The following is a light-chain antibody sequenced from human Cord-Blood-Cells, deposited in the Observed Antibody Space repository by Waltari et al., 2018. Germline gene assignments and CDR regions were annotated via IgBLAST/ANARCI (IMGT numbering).Light chain of an antibody. CDR3: GTWDSSLSAGVV. J-gene: IGLJ2*01. Sequence: QSVLTQPPSVSAAPGQKVPISCSGSSSNIGNNYVSWYQQLPGTAPKLLIYENNKRPSGIPDRFSGSKSGTSATLGITGLQTGDEADYYCGTWDSSLSAGVVFGGGTKLTVL. V-gene: IGLV1-51*02. CDR2: ENN. CDR1: SSNIGNNY.